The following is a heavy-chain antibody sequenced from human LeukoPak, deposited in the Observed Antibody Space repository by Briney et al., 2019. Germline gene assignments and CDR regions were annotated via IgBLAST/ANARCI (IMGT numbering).Heavy chain of an antibody. D-gene: IGHD3-3*02. J-gene: IGHJ5*02. CDR3: ARDGRSIGKIWFDP. V-gene: IGHV4-61*02. CDR2: IYTSGST. CDR1: GGSISSGSYY. Sequence: KPSETLSLTCTVSGGSISSGSYYWSWIRQPAGKGLEWIGRIYTSGSTNYNPSLKSRVTISVDTSKNQFSLKLSSVTAADTAVYYCARDGRSIGKIWFDPWGQGTLVTVSS.